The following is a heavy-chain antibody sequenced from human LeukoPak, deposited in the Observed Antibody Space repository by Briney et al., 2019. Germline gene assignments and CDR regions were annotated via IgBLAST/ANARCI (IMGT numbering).Heavy chain of an antibody. J-gene: IGHJ4*02. D-gene: IGHD6-19*01. CDR2: IYHSGST. CDR1: GGSISSSNW. Sequence: SETLSLTCAVSGGSISSSNWWSWVRQPPGKGLEWIGEIYHSGSTNYNPSLKSRVTISVDKSKNQFSLKLSSVTAADTAVYYCARDHRGAIAVAGYFDYWGQGTLVTVSS. CDR3: ARDHRGAIAVAGYFDY. V-gene: IGHV4-4*02.